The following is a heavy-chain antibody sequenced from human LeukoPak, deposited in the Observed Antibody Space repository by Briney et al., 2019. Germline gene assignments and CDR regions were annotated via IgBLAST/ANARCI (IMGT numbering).Heavy chain of an antibody. J-gene: IGHJ3*02. CDR1: RFTFNSYW. CDR2: IKYVGSVK. V-gene: IGHV3-7*01. Sequence: GRSLSLSCAASRFTFNSYWMNWVRQAPGKGLEWVAIIKYVGSVKYYVDSVRGRFTISRDNARNSLYLQMHGLRAEDTAVDYCAKGGGRPLGDAYDIWGQGTMVTVSS. CDR3: AKGGGRPLGDAYDI. D-gene: IGHD1-26*01.